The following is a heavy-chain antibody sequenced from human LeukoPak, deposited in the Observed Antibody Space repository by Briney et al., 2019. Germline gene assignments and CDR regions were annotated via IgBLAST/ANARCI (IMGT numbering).Heavy chain of an antibody. V-gene: IGHV3-30-3*01. D-gene: IGHD6-13*01. CDR1: GFTFSSYA. Sequence: GRSLRLSCAASGFTFSSYAMHWVRQAPGKGLEWVAVISYDGSNKYYADSVKGRFTISRDNSKNTLYLQMNSLSAEDTAVYYCARVGEYSSSSVPVYWGQGTLVTVSS. J-gene: IGHJ4*02. CDR3: ARVGEYSSSSVPVY. CDR2: ISYDGSNK.